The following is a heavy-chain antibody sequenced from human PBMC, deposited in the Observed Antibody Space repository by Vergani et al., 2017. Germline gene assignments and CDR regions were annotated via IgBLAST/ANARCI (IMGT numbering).Heavy chain of an antibody. CDR3: ARVARIQLWSPRWPSYYYMDV. D-gene: IGHD5-18*01. CDR2: IGSSGPYR. Sequence: EVQLVESGGGLVKPGGSLRLSCAASGFTFSDFSMSWVRQAPGKGLEWVAFIGSSGPYRNYADSVKGRFTISINKAENSLFLQLNSLRPEDTSVYYCARVARIQLWSPRWPSYYYMDVWGKGTTVTVSS. V-gene: IGHV3-21*01. CDR1: GFTFSDFS. J-gene: IGHJ6*03.